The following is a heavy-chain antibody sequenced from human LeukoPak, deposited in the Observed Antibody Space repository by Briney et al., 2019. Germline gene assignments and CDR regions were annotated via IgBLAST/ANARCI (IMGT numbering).Heavy chain of an antibody. CDR2: INHSGST. CDR1: AFTFSNYA. V-gene: IGHV4-34*01. CDR3: ARGRALWFGELSPFDY. J-gene: IGHJ4*02. Sequence: GSLRLSCAASAFTFSNYAMSWIRQPPGKGLEWIGEINHSGSTNYNPSLKSRVTISVDTSKNQFSLKLSSVTAADTAVYYCARGRALWFGELSPFDYWGQGTLVTVSS. D-gene: IGHD3-10*01.